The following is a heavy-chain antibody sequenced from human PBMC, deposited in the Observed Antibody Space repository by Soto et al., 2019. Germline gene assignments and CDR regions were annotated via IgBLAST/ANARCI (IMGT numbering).Heavy chain of an antibody. V-gene: IGHV3-74*01. J-gene: IGHJ6*02. D-gene: IGHD2-21*01. CDR3: ARDPLIGNTDYGLDV. CDR1: GFTFSSFW. CDR2: INNDGSST. Sequence: PGGSLRLSCAASGFTFSSFWMHWFRQAPGKGLVWVSRINNDGSSTAYADSVKGRFTISRDNAKSTLYLQVTSLRAEDTAVYYCARDPLIGNTDYGLDVWGQGTTVTV.